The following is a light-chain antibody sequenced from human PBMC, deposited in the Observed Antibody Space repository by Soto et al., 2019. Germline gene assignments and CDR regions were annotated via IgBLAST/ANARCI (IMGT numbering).Light chain of an antibody. V-gene: IGLV2-14*01. J-gene: IGLJ1*01. CDR2: DVS. Sequence: QSVLTQPASVSGSPGQSITISCTGTSSDVGDYKYVSWYQQHPGKAPKLMIYDVSNRPSGVSNRFSGSKSGNTASLTISGLQADDEADYYCSSYTSSSTLYVFGTGTKVTVL. CDR1: SSDVGDYKY. CDR3: SSYTSSSTLYV.